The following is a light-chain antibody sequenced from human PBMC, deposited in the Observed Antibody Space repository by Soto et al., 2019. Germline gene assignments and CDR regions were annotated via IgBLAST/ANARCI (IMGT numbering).Light chain of an antibody. J-gene: IGKJ1*01. CDR3: QQYGSSPRT. Sequence: MVCTQSPGTRAWSPGEEATLSSRASQSVGSSYLAGYHQKPGQAPRSLIIAAARRAAGIAERCSGSGSGTDFTLTIIRLEHEDFAVEYCQQYGSSPRTFGQGTKVDIK. CDR1: QSVGSSY. V-gene: IGKV3-20*01. CDR2: AAA.